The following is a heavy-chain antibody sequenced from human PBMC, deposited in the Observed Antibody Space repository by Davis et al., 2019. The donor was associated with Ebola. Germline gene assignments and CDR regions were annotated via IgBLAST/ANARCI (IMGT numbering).Heavy chain of an antibody. Sequence: PSETLSLTCAVYGGSFSGYYWSWIRQPPGKGLEWIGEINHSGSTNYNPSLKSRVTKSVDTSKNQFSLKLSSVTAADTAVYYCARGSSSSDRIDYWGQGTLVTVSS. CDR3: ARGSSSSDRIDY. V-gene: IGHV4-34*01. D-gene: IGHD6-6*01. J-gene: IGHJ4*02. CDR1: GGSFSGYY. CDR2: INHSGST.